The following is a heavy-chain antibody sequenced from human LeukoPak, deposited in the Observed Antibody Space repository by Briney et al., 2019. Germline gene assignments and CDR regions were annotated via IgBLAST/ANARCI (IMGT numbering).Heavy chain of an antibody. V-gene: IGHV1-2*02. D-gene: IGHD2-21*02. CDR2: INGNTGST. CDR3: ARVGPDCGGDCYSN. J-gene: IGHJ4*02. Sequence: GASVKVSCKTSGYTFIGYYIHWVRQAPGQGLEWMGWINGNTGSTNYAQKFQDRVAMTRDTSISTAYMDLNRLRSDDTAVYFCARVGPDCGGDCYSNWGQGTLVTVSS. CDR1: GYTFIGYY.